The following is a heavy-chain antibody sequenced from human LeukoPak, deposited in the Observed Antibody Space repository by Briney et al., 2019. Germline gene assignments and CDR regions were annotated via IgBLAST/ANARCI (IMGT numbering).Heavy chain of an antibody. CDR2: IIPIFGTA. CDR1: GGTFSSYA. V-gene: IGHV1-69*13. J-gene: IGHJ4*02. Sequence: SVKVSCKASGGTFSSYAISWVRQAPGQGLEWMGGIIPIFGTANYAQKFQGRVTITADESTSTAYMELSSLRSEDTAVYYCASGYYDSTGYYDYWGKGTLVTVSS. CDR3: ASGYYDSTGYYDY. D-gene: IGHD3-22*01.